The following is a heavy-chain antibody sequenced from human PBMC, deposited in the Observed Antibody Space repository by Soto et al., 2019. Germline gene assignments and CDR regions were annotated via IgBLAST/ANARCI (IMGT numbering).Heavy chain of an antibody. CDR1: GYXFTSYL. J-gene: IGHJ3*02. Sequence: EXLKIYCKCSGYXFTSYLVVWVRHMPGKGLEFMGIIYPGDSDTRYSPSFQGQVTISADKSISTAYLKRSSLKPSATAMYYCARKAVAGAFAIWAQGTMVTVSS. V-gene: IGHV5-51*01. D-gene: IGHD6-19*01. CDR2: IYPGDSDT. CDR3: ARKAVAGAFAI.